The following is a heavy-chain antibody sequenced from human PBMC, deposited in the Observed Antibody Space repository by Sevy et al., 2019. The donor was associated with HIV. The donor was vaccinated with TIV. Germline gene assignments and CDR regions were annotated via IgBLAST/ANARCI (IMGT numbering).Heavy chain of an antibody. V-gene: IGHV3-21*01. D-gene: IGHD4-17*01. CDR3: ARGTHDYGDYDRDAFDI. CDR2: ISGGGTYI. Sequence: GGSLRLSCATSEFTSSSYSMNWVRQAPGNGLEWVSSISGGGTYIYYADSVKGRFTISRDNAKNSLSLQMNSLRAEDTAVYYCARGTHDYGDYDRDAFDIWGQGTMVTVSS. CDR1: EFTSSSYS. J-gene: IGHJ3*02.